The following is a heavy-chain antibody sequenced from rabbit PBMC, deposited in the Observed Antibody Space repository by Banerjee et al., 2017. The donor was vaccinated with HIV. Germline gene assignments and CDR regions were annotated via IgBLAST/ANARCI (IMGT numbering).Heavy chain of an antibody. Sequence: QSLEESGGDLVKPGASLTLTCTASGFSFSSNYFMCWVRQAPGKGLEWIACIYTSSGSTYYANWAKGRFTISKASSTTVTLQMTSLTAADTATYFCARGVYVGYGYGNYFNLWGPGTLVTDS. J-gene: IGHJ4*01. CDR2: IYTSSGST. CDR1: GFSFSSNYF. V-gene: IGHV1S40*01. CDR3: ARGVYVGYGYGNYFNL. D-gene: IGHD6-1*01.